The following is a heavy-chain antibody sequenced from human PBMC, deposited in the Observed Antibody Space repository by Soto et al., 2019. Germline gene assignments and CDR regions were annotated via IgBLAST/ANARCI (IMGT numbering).Heavy chain of an antibody. V-gene: IGHV4-61*08. J-gene: IGHJ4*02. CDR2: VYNSGRT. Sequence: SETLSLTCTVSGASVSSRDNYWTWIRQPPGKGLEWIGYVYNSGRTNYNPSLKSRVTISLDTSMNQFSLKLNSVTAADTAGYYCARETAVHIHCDSSGFDSCGQDDLVTGS. CDR3: ARETAVHIHCDSSGFDS. CDR1: GASVSSRDNY. D-gene: IGHD3-22*01.